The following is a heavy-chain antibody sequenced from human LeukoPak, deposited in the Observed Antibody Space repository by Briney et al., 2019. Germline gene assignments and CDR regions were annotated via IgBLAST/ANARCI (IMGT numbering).Heavy chain of an antibody. CDR1: GFTFSNYH. Sequence: PGGSLRLSCAVSGFTFSNYHMNWVREAPGKGLEWISSISSTSSYIYYADSVKGRFTISRDNAKNSLYLQMNSLRAEDTAMYYCARGRGGNSNFDYWGQGTLVTVSS. D-gene: IGHD4-23*01. V-gene: IGHV3-21*01. J-gene: IGHJ4*02. CDR2: ISSTSSYI. CDR3: ARGRGGNSNFDY.